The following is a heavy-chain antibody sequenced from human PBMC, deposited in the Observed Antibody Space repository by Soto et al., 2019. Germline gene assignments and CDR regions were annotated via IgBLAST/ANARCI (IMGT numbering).Heavy chain of an antibody. D-gene: IGHD6-13*01. J-gene: IGHJ4*02. CDR2: ISSSSGHI. CDR1: GFTFSTYS. V-gene: IGHV3-21*01. CDR3: ARAGVAAFDQ. Sequence: RLSCVTSGFTFSTYSMKWVRQAPGRGLEWVSSISSSSGHIYFAGSVKGRFTISRDNAKNSMYLQMDSLRVEDTAVYYCARAGVAAFDQWGRGTLVTVS.